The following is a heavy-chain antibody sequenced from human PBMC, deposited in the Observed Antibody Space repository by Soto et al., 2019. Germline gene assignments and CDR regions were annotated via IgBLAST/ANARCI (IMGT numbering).Heavy chain of an antibody. V-gene: IGHV1-69*13. J-gene: IGHJ4*02. Sequence: GASVKVSCKASGGTFSSYAISWVRQAPGQGLEWMGGIIPIFGTANYAQKFQGRVTITADESTSTAYMELSSLRSEDTAVYYCARDSEGSDWYGGFDYWGQGTLVTVSS. CDR2: IIPIFGTA. D-gene: IGHD6-19*01. CDR1: GGTFSSYA. CDR3: ARDSEGSDWYGGFDY.